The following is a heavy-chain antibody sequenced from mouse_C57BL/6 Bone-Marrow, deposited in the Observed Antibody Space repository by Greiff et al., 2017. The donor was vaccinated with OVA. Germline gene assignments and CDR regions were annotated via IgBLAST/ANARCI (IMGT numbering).Heavy chain of an antibody. CDR2: ISSGGSYT. V-gene: IGHV5-6*01. J-gene: IGHJ2*01. CDR1: GFTFSSYG. Sequence: DVQLVESGGDLVKPGGSLKLSCAASGFTFSSYGMSWVRQTPDQRLEWVATISSGGSYTYYPDSVKGRFTISRDNAKNTLYLQMSSLKSEDTAMYYCAKSSSGYTYFDDWGQGTTLTVSS. CDR3: AKSSSGYTYFDD. D-gene: IGHD3-2*02.